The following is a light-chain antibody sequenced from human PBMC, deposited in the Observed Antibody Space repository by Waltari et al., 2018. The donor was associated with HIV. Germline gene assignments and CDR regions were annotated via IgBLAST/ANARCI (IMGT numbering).Light chain of an antibody. CDR3: QSYDTGLV. J-gene: IGLJ2*01. V-gene: IGLV1-40*01. Sequence: QSVLTQPPSVSGAPGQRVPISCTGSSSNNGAGYDLHWYQHFPGTAPKLLIFGDSNRPSGVPDRFSGSKSGTSASLAITGLQAEDEADYYCQSYDTGLVFGGGTKLTVL. CDR2: GDS. CDR1: SSNNGAGYD.